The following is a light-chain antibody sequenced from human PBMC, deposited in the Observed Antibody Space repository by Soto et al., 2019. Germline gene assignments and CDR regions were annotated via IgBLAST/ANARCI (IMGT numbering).Light chain of an antibody. CDR2: EVS. J-gene: IGLJ2*01. CDR3: QSYDSSLSAHVV. CDR1: SSDVGDYDY. V-gene: IGLV2-14*01. Sequence: QSALTQPASVSGSPGQSITISCTGTSSDVGDYDYVSWYQQHPGKAPKLMIYEVSNRPSGVSNRFSGSKSGTSASLAITGLQAEDEADYYCQSYDSSLSAHVVFGGGTKLTVL.